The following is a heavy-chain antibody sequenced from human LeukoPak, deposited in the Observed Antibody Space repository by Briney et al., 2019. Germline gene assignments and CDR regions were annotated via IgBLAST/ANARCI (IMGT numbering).Heavy chain of an antibody. CDR1: GYTFTGYY. CDR2: INPNSGGT. V-gene: IGHV1-2*04. Sequence: GASVKVSCKASGYTFTGYYMHWVRQAPGQGLEWMGWINPNSGGTNYAQKFQGWVTMTRDTSISTAYMELSRLRSDDTAVYYCARDREGGYSYGYVYWGQGTLVTVSS. CDR3: ARDREGGYSYGYVY. J-gene: IGHJ4*02. D-gene: IGHD5-18*01.